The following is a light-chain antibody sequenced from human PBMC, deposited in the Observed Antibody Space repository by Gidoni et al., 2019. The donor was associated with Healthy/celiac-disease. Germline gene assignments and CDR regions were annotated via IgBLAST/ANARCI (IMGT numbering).Light chain of an antibody. CDR2: GAS. J-gene: IGKJ4*01. CDR3: QQYGSSPLT. V-gene: IGKV3-20*01. CDR1: QSVSSSY. Sequence: IVFTQSPGTLSLSPGKRATLSCRASQSVSSSYLAWYQQKPGQAPRLLIYGASSRATGIPDRFSGSGSGTDFTLTISRLEPEDFAVYYCQQYGSSPLTFGGGTKVEIK.